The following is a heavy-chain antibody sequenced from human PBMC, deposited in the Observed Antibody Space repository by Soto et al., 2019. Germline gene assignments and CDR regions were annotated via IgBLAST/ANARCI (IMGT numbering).Heavy chain of an antibody. CDR2: ISGRGANT. D-gene: IGHD2-21*01. Sequence: PVGSLTLACAASGFTFNNYAMSWIRQAPGKGLEWVSTISGRGANTYHANSVTGRFTISRDKSKNTRYLQMNSLSTNDTAVYYCAKDDSLVPGAIRGRGVDYWGQGILVTVSS. V-gene: IGHV3-23*01. J-gene: IGHJ4*02. CDR3: AKDDSLVPGAIRGRGVDY. CDR1: GFTFNNYA.